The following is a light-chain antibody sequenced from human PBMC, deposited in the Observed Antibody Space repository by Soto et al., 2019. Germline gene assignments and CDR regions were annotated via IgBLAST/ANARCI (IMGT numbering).Light chain of an antibody. CDR1: QNIVYNSNNKNY. V-gene: IGKV4-1*01. Sequence: DIVMTQSPDSLAVSLGERATINCMSSQNIVYNSNNKNYLAWYQQKPGQAPKLLLNWASTRESGVPDRFSGSGSGTDFTLTISSLQAEDVAVYYCQQYYGTPYTFGQGTKLEI. CDR3: QQYYGTPYT. CDR2: WAS. J-gene: IGKJ2*01.